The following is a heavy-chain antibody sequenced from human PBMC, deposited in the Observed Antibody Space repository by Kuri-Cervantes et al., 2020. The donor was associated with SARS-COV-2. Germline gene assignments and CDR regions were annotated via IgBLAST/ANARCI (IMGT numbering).Heavy chain of an antibody. CDR1: GYSFTSYW. D-gene: IGHD3-3*01. Sequence: KVSCKGSGYSFTSYWIGWVRQMPGKGLEWMGRIDPSDSYTNYSPSFQGHVTISADKSISTAYLQWSSLKASDTAMYYCARDSGGLEWLLSYWGQGTLVTVSS. CDR3: ARDSGGLEWLLSY. V-gene: IGHV5-10-1*01. CDR2: IDPSDSYT. J-gene: IGHJ4*02.